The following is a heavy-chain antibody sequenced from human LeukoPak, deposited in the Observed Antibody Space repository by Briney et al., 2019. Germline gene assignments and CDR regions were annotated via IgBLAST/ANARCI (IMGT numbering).Heavy chain of an antibody. CDR1: GYTFTSYY. D-gene: IGHD5-12*01. CDR3: EIYTGYDSF. V-gene: IGHV1-46*01. Sequence: ASVKVSCKASGYTFTSYYMHWVRQAPGQGLEWMGIINPSGGSTSYAQKFQGRVTLTRNTSVSTAFMELSGLRSEDTAVYYCEIYTGYDSFWGQGTLVTVSS. CDR2: INPSGGST. J-gene: IGHJ4*02.